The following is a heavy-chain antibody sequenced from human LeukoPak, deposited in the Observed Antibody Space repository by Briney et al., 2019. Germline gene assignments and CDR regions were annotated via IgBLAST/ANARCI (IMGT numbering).Heavy chain of an antibody. D-gene: IGHD3-3*01. CDR2: INWNGGST. V-gene: IGHV3-20*04. J-gene: IGHJ6*03. CDR1: GFTFDGYG. Sequence: PGGSLRLSCAASGFTFDGYGMSWVRQAPGKGLEWVSGINWNGGSTGYADSVKGRFTISRDNAKNSLYLQMNSLRAEDTALYYCARFLWSGYLAGYYMDVWGKGTTVTVSS. CDR3: ARFLWSGYLAGYYMDV.